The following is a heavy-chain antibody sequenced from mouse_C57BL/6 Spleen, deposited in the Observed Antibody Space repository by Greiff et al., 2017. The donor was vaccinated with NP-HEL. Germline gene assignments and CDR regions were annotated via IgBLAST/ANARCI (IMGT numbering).Heavy chain of an antibody. J-gene: IGHJ4*01. CDR2: ISSGSSTI. CDR3: ARRSKDYAMDY. Sequence: DVKLVESGGGLVKPGGSLKLSCAASGFTFSDYGMHWVRQAPEKGLEWVAYISSGSSTIYYADTVKGRFTISRDNAKNTLFLQMTSLRSEDTAMYYCARRSKDYAMDYWGQGTSVTVSS. V-gene: IGHV5-17*01. D-gene: IGHD1-3*01. CDR1: GFTFSDYG.